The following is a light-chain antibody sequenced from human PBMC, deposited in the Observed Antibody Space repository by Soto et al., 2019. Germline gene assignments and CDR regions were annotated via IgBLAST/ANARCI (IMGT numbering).Light chain of an antibody. CDR2: DAS. CDR1: QSISRH. V-gene: IGKV1-39*01. J-gene: IGKJ1*01. CDR3: QQSFNTPRT. Sequence: DIQLTQSPPSLSASVGDRVTITCRASQSISRHLNWYQQEPGKAPKVLIYDASSLESGVPSRFSGRGSGTDFTLTISSLQTEDFATYYCQQSFNTPRTFGQGTKVDIK.